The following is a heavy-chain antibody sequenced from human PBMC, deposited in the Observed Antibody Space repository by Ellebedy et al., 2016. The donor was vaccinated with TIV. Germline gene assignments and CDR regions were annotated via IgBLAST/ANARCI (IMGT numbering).Heavy chain of an antibody. CDR1: GYSISSNYW. J-gene: IGHJ2*01. CDR3: ARKIAASHRWYFDL. D-gene: IGHD6-13*01. CDR2: IFYNGNT. V-gene: IGHV4-28*01. Sequence: LRLSCDVSGYSISSNYWWGWIRQSPGKGLEWIGYIFYNGNTHYNPSLKSRVTMSVDTSKNQFYLNLNSVTAVDTAVYYCARKIAASHRWYFDLWGRGTLVTVSS.